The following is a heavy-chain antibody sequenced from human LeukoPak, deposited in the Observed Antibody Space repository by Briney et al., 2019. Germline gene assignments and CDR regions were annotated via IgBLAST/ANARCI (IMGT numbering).Heavy chain of an antibody. Sequence: PGESLRLSCAASGFTFSSYSMNWVRQAPGKGLEWVSSISSSSSYIYYADSVKGRFTISRDNAKNSLYLQMNSLRAEDTAVYYCARDIDYGGNSYYFDYWGQGTLVTVSS. CDR2: ISSSSSYI. CDR3: ARDIDYGGNSYYFDY. D-gene: IGHD4-23*01. V-gene: IGHV3-21*01. CDR1: GFTFSSYS. J-gene: IGHJ4*02.